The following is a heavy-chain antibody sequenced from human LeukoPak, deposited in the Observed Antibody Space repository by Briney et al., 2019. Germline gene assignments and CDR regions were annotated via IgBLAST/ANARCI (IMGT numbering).Heavy chain of an antibody. V-gene: IGHV3-74*01. J-gene: IGHJ4*02. CDR3: ARMPVAGTEFDY. D-gene: IGHD6-19*01. Sequence: GGSLRLSCAASGFTFSSYWMHWVRQVPGKGLVWVSRINSDGTRTSYADSVRGRFTISRDNAKNTLYLQMNSLRAEDTAVYYCARMPVAGTEFDYWGQGTLVTVSS. CDR2: INSDGTRT. CDR1: GFTFSSYW.